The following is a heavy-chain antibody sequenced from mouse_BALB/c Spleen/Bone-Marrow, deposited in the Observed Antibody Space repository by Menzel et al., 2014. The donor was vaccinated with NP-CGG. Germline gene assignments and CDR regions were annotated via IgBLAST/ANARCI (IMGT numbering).Heavy chain of an antibody. CDR1: GYAFSDYW. CDR3: ARGGISVDY. J-gene: IGHJ2*01. CDR2: IYPGDGDT. Sequence: VQLQQSGAELVRPGSSVKISCKASGYAFSDYWMNWVKQRPGQGLEWIGQIYPGDGDTNYNGKFKGRATLTADKSSNTAYMQLSSLTSEDSAVYFCARGGISVDYWGQGTTLTVSS. V-gene: IGHV1-80*01.